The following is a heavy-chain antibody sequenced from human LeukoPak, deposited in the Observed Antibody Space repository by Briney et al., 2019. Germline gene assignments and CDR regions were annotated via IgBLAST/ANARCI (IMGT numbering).Heavy chain of an antibody. Sequence: GGSLRLSCAASGFTVSSNYMSWVRQAPGKGLVWVSRIDSDESSTSYADSVKGRFTISRDNAKNTLYLQMNSLRAEDTAVYYCAREAAAGTFYYYYYMDVWGKGTTVTVSS. J-gene: IGHJ6*03. V-gene: IGHV3-74*01. D-gene: IGHD6-13*01. CDR1: GFTVSSNY. CDR3: AREAAAGTFYYYYYMDV. CDR2: IDSDESST.